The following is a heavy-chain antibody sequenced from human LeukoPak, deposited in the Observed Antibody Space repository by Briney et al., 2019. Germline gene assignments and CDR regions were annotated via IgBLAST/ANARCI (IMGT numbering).Heavy chain of an antibody. D-gene: IGHD2-15*01. Sequence: PGRPLRLSCAASGFTFDDYAMHWVRQAPGKGLEWVSGISWNSGSIGYADSVKGRFTISRDNAKNSLYLQMNSLRAEDTAVYYCAKDASLTYIVVVVAATPRTHHYFDYWGQGTLVTVSS. CDR1: GFTFDDYA. V-gene: IGHV3-9*01. J-gene: IGHJ4*02. CDR2: ISWNSGSI. CDR3: AKDASLTYIVVVVAATPRTHHYFDY.